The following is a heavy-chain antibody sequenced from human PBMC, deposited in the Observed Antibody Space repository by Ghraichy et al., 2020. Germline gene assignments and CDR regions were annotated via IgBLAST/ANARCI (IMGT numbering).Heavy chain of an antibody. D-gene: IGHD1-26*01. V-gene: IGHV3-7*01. Sequence: GGSLRLSCAASGFTFSSYWMSWVRQAPGKGLEWVANIKQDGSEKYYVDSVKGRFTISRDNAKNSLYLQMNSLRAEDTAVYYCAKIGWELSFDYWGQGTLVTVSS. CDR3: AKIGWELSFDY. CDR1: GFTFSSYW. CDR2: IKQDGSEK. J-gene: IGHJ4*02.